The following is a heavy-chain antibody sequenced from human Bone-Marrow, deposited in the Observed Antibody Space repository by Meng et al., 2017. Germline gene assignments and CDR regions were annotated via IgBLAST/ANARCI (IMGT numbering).Heavy chain of an antibody. CDR3: ARKVGDCISTTCYALDY. CDR1: GGTFSNYV. V-gene: IGHV1-69*13. D-gene: IGHD2-2*01. Sequence: SVKVSCKAPGGTFSNYVIGWVRQAPGQGLEWMGGINAVFGTTNYAQKFQDRVTITLDESTRTVYMELTRLTSEDTAVYFCARKVGDCISTTCYALDYWGQGTLVTVSS. J-gene: IGHJ4*02. CDR2: INAVFGTT.